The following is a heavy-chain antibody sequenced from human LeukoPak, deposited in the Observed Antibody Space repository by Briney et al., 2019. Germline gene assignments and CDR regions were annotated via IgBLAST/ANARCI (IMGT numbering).Heavy chain of an antibody. J-gene: IGHJ4*02. Sequence: GRSLRLSCAASGFTFSSYGMHWVRQAPGKGLEWVAVIWYGGSNKYYADSVKGRFTISRDNSKNTLYLQMNSLRAEDTAVYYCAKDRDYSSSWYYFDYWGQGTLVTVSS. CDR3: AKDRDYSSSWYYFDY. CDR1: GFTFSSYG. D-gene: IGHD6-13*01. CDR2: IWYGGSNK. V-gene: IGHV3-30*18.